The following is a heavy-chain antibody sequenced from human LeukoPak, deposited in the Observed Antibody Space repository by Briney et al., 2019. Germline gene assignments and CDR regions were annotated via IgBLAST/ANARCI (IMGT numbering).Heavy chain of an antibody. V-gene: IGHV4-4*02. J-gene: IGHJ5*02. CDR1: GGSISSSNW. Sequence: SETLSLTCAVSGGSISSSNWWSWVRQPPGKGLEWIGEIYHSGSTNYNPSLKSRVTISVDKSKNQFSLKLSSVTAADTAVYYCARVVGSGWFFWFDPWGQGTLVTVSS. CDR2: IYHSGST. CDR3: ARVVGSGWFFWFDP. D-gene: IGHD6-19*01.